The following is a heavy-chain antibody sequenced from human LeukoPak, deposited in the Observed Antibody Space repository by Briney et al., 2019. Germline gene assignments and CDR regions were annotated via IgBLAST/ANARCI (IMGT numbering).Heavy chain of an antibody. V-gene: IGHV3-21*01. D-gene: IGHD6-13*01. CDR1: GFTFSSYS. J-gene: IGHJ3*02. CDR2: ISSSSSYI. CDR3: ARSFSMADGTRAYDI. Sequence: PGGSLRLSCAASGFTFSSYSMNWVRQAPGKGLEWVSSISSSSSYIYYADSVKGRFTISRDNAKNSLYLQMNSLRAEDTAVYYCARSFSMADGTRAYDIWGQGTRVTVSS.